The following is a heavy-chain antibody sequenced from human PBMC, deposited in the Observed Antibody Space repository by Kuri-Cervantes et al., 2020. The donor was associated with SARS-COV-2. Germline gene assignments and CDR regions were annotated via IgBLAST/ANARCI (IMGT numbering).Heavy chain of an antibody. CDR2: IYHTGST. J-gene: IGHJ4*02. V-gene: IGHV4-30-2*01. D-gene: IGHD5-18*01. CDR3: AREISGYSSSWYFDY. CDR1: GASISTDGYS. Sequence: SQILSLTCEVSGASISTDGYSWTWIRQPPGRGLEWIGYIYHTGSTYVNPSLKSRVTISIDTSKNRFSLNLTSATAADTAVYFCAREISGYSSSWYFDYWGLGTLVTDSS.